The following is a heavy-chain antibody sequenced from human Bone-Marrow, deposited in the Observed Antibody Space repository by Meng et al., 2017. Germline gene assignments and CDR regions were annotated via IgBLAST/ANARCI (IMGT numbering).Heavy chain of an antibody. CDR1: GFTFSSYE. V-gene: IGHV3-21*01. Sequence: GESLMISCAASGFTFSSYEMNWVRQAPGKGLEWVSSISSFSSHIYYADPVKDRFTISRDNAKNSLYLQMNSLRAEDTAVYYCARSVPMVLGNSGQGFQHWGQGTLVTVSS. J-gene: IGHJ1*01. CDR3: ARSVPMVLGNSGQGFQH. D-gene: IGHD4-23*01. CDR2: ISSFSSHI.